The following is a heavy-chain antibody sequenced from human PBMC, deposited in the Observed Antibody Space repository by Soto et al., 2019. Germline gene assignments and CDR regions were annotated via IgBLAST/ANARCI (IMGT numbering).Heavy chain of an antibody. V-gene: IGHV3-53*02. CDR3: ARDAYSYGHGTCFDF. D-gene: IGHD5-18*01. J-gene: IGHJ4*02. CDR1: GFIITSNY. CDR2: IYSGGNT. Sequence: VQLVETGGGLIQPGGSLRLSCAASGFIITSNYMSWVRQAPGKGLEWVSVIYSGGNTNYAASVKGRFTISRDNSKNTLYLQMNSLRGEDTAVYYCARDAYSYGHGTCFDFWGQGTLVTVSS.